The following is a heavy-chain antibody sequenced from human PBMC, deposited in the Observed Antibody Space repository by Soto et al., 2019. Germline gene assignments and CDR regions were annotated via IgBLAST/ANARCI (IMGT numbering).Heavy chain of an antibody. D-gene: IGHD6-19*01. J-gene: IGHJ4*02. Sequence: EVVLLESGGGLVQPGGSLRLSCEVSGVAFSFYSMSWVRQALGKGLEWVASISGNGGSTYYAASGKGRFTFSRDNSKNTVYLQMNSLRGEDTAVYYCAKDRGGFTSGWEFFDFWGQGTLVTVSS. V-gene: IGHV3-23*01. CDR2: ISGNGGST. CDR3: AKDRGGFTSGWEFFDF. CDR1: GVAFSFYS.